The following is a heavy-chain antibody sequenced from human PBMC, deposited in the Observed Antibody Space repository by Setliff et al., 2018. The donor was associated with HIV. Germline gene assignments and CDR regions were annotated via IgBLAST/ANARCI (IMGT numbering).Heavy chain of an antibody. V-gene: IGHV4-34*01. Sequence: SETLSLTCAVYGGSFSGYYWSWIRQPPGKGLEWIWEINHHKHTNYNPSLKSRVTISIDTSENQFSLRLTSVTAADTAVYYCARDDSIVLVPAIMRGDGFDFWGQGTMVTVSS. CDR1: GGSFSGYY. J-gene: IGHJ3*01. D-gene: IGHD2-2*01. CDR3: ARDDSIVLVPAIMRGDGFDF. CDR2: INHHKHT.